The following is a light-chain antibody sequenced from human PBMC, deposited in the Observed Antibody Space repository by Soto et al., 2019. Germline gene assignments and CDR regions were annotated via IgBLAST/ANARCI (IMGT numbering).Light chain of an antibody. CDR1: QHINNW. J-gene: IGKJ1*01. CDR2: KAS. Sequence: DIQMTPSPGARSATVGEGGTITFRASQHINNWLASYQQKPGKAPKLLIQKASSLESGVPSRFSGSGSGTAFSLSISSLQPDDFATYYCQQYNRYSWTFGQGTKVDIK. CDR3: QQYNRYSWT. V-gene: IGKV1-5*03.